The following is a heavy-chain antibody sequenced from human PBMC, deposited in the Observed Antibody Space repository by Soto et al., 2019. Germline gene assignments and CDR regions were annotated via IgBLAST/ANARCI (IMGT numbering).Heavy chain of an antibody. CDR1: GFTFSRYG. CDR2: ISYDGSNK. Sequence: PGLTLRLSCGAAGFTFSRYGMHWVRQAPGKGLEWVAVISYDGSNKYYADSVNGRFTISRDNSKKTRYLQMSILRSEDTDVYYCARNHWEYSYGRGYENWFDPWGQGTLVTVSS. V-gene: IGHV3-30*15. J-gene: IGHJ5*02. D-gene: IGHD5-18*01. CDR3: ARNHWEYSYGRGYENWFDP.